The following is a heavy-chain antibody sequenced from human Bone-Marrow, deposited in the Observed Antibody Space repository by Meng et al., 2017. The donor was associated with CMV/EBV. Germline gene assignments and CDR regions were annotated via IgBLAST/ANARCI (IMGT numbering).Heavy chain of an antibody. V-gene: IGHV1-69*10. CDR1: GGTFSSYA. J-gene: IGHJ4*02. Sequence: SVKVSCKASGGTFSSYAISWVRQAPGRGLEWMGGIIPILGIANYAQKFQGRVTITADKSTSTAYMELSSLRSEDTAVYYCARVGLGYCSSTSCYTFDYWGQGTLVTVSS. CDR3: ARVGLGYCSSTSCYTFDY. D-gene: IGHD2-2*02. CDR2: IIPILGIA.